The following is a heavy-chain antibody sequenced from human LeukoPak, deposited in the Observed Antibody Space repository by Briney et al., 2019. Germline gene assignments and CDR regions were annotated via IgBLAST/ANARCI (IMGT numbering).Heavy chain of an antibody. Sequence: SETLSLTCTVSGGSTRSGGYYWSWIRQHPGKGLEWIGYIYYSGSTYYNPSLKSRVTISVDTSKNQFSLKLSSVTAADTAVYYCARGTTMVRGVPHFEYWGQGTLVTASS. CDR1: GGSTRSGGYY. CDR2: IYYSGST. CDR3: ARGTTMVRGVPHFEY. V-gene: IGHV4-31*03. D-gene: IGHD3-10*01. J-gene: IGHJ4*02.